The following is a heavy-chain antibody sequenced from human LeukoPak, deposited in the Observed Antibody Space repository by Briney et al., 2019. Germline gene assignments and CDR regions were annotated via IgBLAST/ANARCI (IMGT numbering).Heavy chain of an antibody. CDR2: MYYSGST. J-gene: IGHJ1*01. CDR3: ARLKYYYDSSGYRAEYFQH. D-gene: IGHD3-22*01. CDR1: GGSISSYY. Sequence: SETLSLTCTVSGGSISSYYWSWIRQPPGKGLEWIGYMYYSGSTNYSPSLKSRVTISVGTSKNQFSLKLSSVTAADTAVYYCARLKYYYDSSGYRAEYFQHWGQGTLVTVSS. V-gene: IGHV4-59*01.